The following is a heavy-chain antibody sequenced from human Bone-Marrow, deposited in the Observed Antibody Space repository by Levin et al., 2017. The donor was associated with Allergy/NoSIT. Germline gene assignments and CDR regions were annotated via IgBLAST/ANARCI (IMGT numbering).Heavy chain of an antibody. D-gene: IGHD3-10*01. CDR1: GAAISRGGYY. J-gene: IGHJ5*02. V-gene: IGHV4-31*03. CDR3: ARSGSGSNWFDP. Sequence: PSETLSLTCSVSGAAISRGGYYWSWIRQRPGKGLEWIGHIYYSGSTNHNPSLKSRLIISVDTSKNEFSLKMTSVSAADTAVYFCARSGSGSNWFDPWGQGTLVTVSS. CDR2: IYYSGST.